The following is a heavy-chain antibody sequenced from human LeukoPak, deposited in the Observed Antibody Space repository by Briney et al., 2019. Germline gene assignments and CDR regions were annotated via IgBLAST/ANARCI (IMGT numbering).Heavy chain of an antibody. Sequence: SETLSLTCAVSGGSISSSNWWSWVRQPPGKGLEWIGEIYHSGSTNYNPSLKSRVTISVDKSKNQFSLKLSSVIAADTAVYYCARYIGVVYYFDYWGQGTLVTVSS. D-gene: IGHD3-3*01. J-gene: IGHJ4*02. CDR2: IYHSGST. CDR1: GGSISSSNW. CDR3: ARYIGVVYYFDY. V-gene: IGHV4-4*02.